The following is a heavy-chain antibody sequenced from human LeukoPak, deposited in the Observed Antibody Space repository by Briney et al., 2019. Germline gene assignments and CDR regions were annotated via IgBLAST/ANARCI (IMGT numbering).Heavy chain of an antibody. CDR1: GFTFSSYS. D-gene: IGHD2-2*01. CDR2: ISRLSHI. J-gene: IGHJ5*02. CDR3: ARDGSDCSSTSCFKGWFDP. Sequence: PGGCLRLSCAASGFTFSSYSMNWVRQAPGKGLEWVSSISRLSHITYADSVKGRFTISRDNDKNSLYRQMKSLRAEDTAVYYCARDGSDCSSTSCFKGWFDPWGQGTLVTVSS. V-gene: IGHV3-21*01.